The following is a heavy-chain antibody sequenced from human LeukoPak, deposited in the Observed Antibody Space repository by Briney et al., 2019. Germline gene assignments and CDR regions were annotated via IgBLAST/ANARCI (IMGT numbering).Heavy chain of an antibody. CDR3: ARGPAPGAVAGTGVYYFDY. Sequence: GASVKVSCKASGGTFSSYAFSWVRQAPGQGLEWMGGIIPIFGTANYAQKFQGRVTITADESTSTAYMELSSLRSEDTAVYYCARGPAPGAVAGTGVYYFDYWGQGTLVTVSS. CDR2: IIPIFGTA. D-gene: IGHD6-19*01. V-gene: IGHV1-69*13. CDR1: GGTFSSYA. J-gene: IGHJ4*02.